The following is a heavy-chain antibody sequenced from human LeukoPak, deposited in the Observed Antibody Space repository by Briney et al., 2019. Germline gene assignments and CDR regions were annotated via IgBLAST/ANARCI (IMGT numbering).Heavy chain of an antibody. Sequence: GGSLILSCAASGFTFSTYAMSWVRQAPGRGLGWVSAISGRGDSTFYVDSVKGRFTISRDNSKNTLYLQMDSLRAEDTAIYYCAKDTITMIRGVIRAFEYWGQGTLVTVAS. J-gene: IGHJ4*02. CDR3: AKDTITMIRGVIRAFEY. D-gene: IGHD3-10*01. CDR1: GFTFSTYA. CDR2: ISGRGDST. V-gene: IGHV3-23*01.